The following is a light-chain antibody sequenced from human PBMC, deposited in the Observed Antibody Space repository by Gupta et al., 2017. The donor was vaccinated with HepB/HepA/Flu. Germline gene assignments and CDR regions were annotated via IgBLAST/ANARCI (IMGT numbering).Light chain of an antibody. Sequence: EIVLTQSPGTLSLSPGERATLSCRASQSVSSNYLAWYQQEPGQAPRLLIYAASSRATGIPDRFSGSGSGTDFTLTISRREPEDFAVYYCQQYGGSPLYTFGQGTKLEIK. CDR3: QQYGGSPLYT. V-gene: IGKV3-20*01. CDR1: QSVSSNY. J-gene: IGKJ2*01. CDR2: AAS.